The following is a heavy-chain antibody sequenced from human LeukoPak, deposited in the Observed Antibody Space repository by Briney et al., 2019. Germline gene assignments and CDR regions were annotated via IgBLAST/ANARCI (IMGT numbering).Heavy chain of an antibody. J-gene: IGHJ4*02. CDR2: IYHSGST. V-gene: IGHV4-38-2*02. CDR3: ARDPWGYDGIGIDY. D-gene: IGHD5-12*01. Sequence: PSETLSLTCTVSGYSISSGYYWGWIRQPPGKGLEWIGSIYHSGSTYYNPSLKRRVTISVDASKNQFSLKLSSVTAADTAVYYCARDPWGYDGIGIDYWGQGTLVTVSS. CDR1: GYSISSGYY.